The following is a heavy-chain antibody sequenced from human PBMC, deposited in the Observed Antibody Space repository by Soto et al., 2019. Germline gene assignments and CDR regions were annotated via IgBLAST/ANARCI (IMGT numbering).Heavy chain of an antibody. CDR3: ARDLGYQLLFRAQQGGYWFDP. CDR1: GFTFSSYS. D-gene: IGHD2-2*01. J-gene: IGHJ5*02. V-gene: IGHV3-21*01. Sequence: GGSLRLSCAASGFTFSSYSMNWVRQAPGKGLEWVSSISSSSSYIYYADSVKGRFTISRDNAKNSLYLQMNSLRAEDTAVYYCARDLGYQLLFRAQQGGYWFDPWGQGTLVTVSS. CDR2: ISSSSSYI.